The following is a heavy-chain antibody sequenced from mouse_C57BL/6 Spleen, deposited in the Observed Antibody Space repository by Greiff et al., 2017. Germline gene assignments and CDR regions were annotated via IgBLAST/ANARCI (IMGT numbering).Heavy chain of an antibody. CDR1: GFTFSDYG. J-gene: IGHJ4*01. D-gene: IGHD1-1*01. Sequence: EVQRVEPGGGLVKPGGSLKLSCAASGFTFSDYGMHWVRQAPEKGLEWVVYISSGSSPINYADTLTGRFTISGDNAKNTLFQQVTSLRAEDTAMDYCARRGYGSSARAMDYWGQGTSVTVSS. CDR2: ISSGSSPI. V-gene: IGHV5-17*01. CDR3: ARRGYGSSARAMDY.